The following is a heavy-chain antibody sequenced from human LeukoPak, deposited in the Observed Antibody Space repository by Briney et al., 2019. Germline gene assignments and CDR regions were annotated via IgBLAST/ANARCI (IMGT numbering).Heavy chain of an antibody. CDR1: GTYW. V-gene: IGHV3-74*01. CDR2: INSDGSWT. J-gene: IGHJ4*02. CDR3: VTFYETY. D-gene: IGHD2/OR15-2a*01. Sequence: GGSLRLSCAASGTYWMHWVRQAPGKGLVWVSHINSDGSWTGYADSVKGRFTIPKDNAKNTVSLQMNNLRAEDTAVYYCVTFYETYWGRGTLVTVS.